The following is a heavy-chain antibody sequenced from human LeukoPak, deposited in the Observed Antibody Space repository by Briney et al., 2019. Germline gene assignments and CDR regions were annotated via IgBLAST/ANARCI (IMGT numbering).Heavy chain of an antibody. CDR1: EYGFTNYY. Sequence: ASVKVSCKASEYGFTNYYIHWVRQAPGQGLEWMGAIQFSGGTTTYAQKFQGRVTMTRDTSTNTVYMELNSLRSDDTAVYYCAREGTTTVTENFDYWGQGTLVTVSS. CDR3: AREGTTTVTENFDY. J-gene: IGHJ4*02. D-gene: IGHD4-17*01. CDR2: IQFSGGTT. V-gene: IGHV1-46*01.